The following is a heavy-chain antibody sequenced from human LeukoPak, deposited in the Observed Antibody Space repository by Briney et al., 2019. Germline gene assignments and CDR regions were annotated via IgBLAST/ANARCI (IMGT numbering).Heavy chain of an antibody. J-gene: IGHJ6*02. CDR1: GFTSSSNY. Sequence: GGSLRLSCAASGFTSSSNYMSWVRQAPGKGLEWVSVIYSGGSTYYADSVKGRFTISRDNSKNTLYLQMNSLRAEDTAVYYCARERWDYYDSSGYYYVSYYYYGMDVWGQGTTVTVSS. V-gene: IGHV3-53*01. CDR2: IYSGGST. D-gene: IGHD3-22*01. CDR3: ARERWDYYDSSGYYYVSYYYYGMDV.